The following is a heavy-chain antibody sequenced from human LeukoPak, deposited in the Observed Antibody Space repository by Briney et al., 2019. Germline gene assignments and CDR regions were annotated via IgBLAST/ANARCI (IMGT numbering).Heavy chain of an antibody. D-gene: IGHD5-12*01. Sequence: ETLSLTCTVSGGSISSGGYYWSWIRQHPGKGLEWVSAISGSGGSTYYADSVKGRFTISRDNSKNTLYLQMNSLRAEDTAVYYCAKGRGYSGYDGLSYFDYWGQGTLVTVSS. V-gene: IGHV3-23*01. CDR1: GGSISSGGYY. CDR2: ISGSGGST. CDR3: AKGRGYSGYDGLSYFDY. J-gene: IGHJ4*02.